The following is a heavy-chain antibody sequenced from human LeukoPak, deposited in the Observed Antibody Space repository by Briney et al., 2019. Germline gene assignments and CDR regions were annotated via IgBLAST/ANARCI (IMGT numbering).Heavy chain of an antibody. CDR2: INNGDTT. V-gene: IGHV3-66*01. D-gene: IGHD7-27*01. J-gene: IGHJ4*02. Sequence: QPGGSLRLSCAASGFTDNTNHMSWVRQAPGKGLEWVSIINNGDTTYYADSVKGRFTISRDDSKNTLYLQVNSLRVEDTAVYYCARDGDLRDFDYWGQGTLVTVSS. CDR3: ARDGDLRDFDY. CDR1: GFTDNTNH.